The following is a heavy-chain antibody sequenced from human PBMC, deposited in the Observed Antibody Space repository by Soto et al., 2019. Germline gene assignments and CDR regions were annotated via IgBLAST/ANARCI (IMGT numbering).Heavy chain of an antibody. CDR2: IYYSGST. V-gene: IGHV4-59*01. CDR1: VACINTYY. CDR3: ARDRFTMVRGVIITNWFDP. J-gene: IGHJ5*02. D-gene: IGHD3-10*01. Sequence: SATLAPTLSLSVACINTYYCSSIWQSPLTVEQWIGYIYYSGSTNYNPSLKSRVNISVDTSKNQFSLKLSSVTAADTAVYYCARDRFTMVRGVIITNWFDPWGQGTMVPVSS.